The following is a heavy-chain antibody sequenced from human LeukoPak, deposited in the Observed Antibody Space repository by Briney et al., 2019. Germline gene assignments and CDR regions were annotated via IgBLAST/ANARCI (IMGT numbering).Heavy chain of an antibody. J-gene: IGHJ5*02. Sequence: PGGSLRLSCAASGFTFSSYWMSWVRQAPGKGLEWVSAISGFGGSTYYADSVKGRFTISRDNSKNTLFLQMNSLRAEDTAVYYCAKDRHAPGRYCSSTICFPFDPWGQGTLVTVSS. CDR2: ISGFGGST. CDR3: AKDRHAPGRYCSSTICFPFDP. D-gene: IGHD2-2*01. V-gene: IGHV3-23*01. CDR1: GFTFSSYW.